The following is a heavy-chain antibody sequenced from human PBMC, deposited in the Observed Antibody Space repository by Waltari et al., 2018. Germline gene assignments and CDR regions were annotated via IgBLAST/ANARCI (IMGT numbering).Heavy chain of an antibody. D-gene: IGHD6-13*01. J-gene: IGHJ4*02. CDR2: IYSGGST. V-gene: IGHV3-23*03. CDR1: GFTFSSYA. Sequence: EVQLLESGGGLVQPGGSLRLSCAASGFTFSSYAMSWVRQAPGKGLEWVSVIYSGGSTYYADSVKGRFTISRDNSKNTLYLQMNSLRAEDTAVYYCATDSSSWPIDYWGQGTLVTVSS. CDR3: ATDSSSWPIDY.